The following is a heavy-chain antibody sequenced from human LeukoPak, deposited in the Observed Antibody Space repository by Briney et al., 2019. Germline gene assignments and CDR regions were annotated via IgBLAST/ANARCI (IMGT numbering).Heavy chain of an antibody. CDR3: ARGPYYYDSSGQILDY. J-gene: IGHJ4*02. Sequence: GGSLRLSCAASGFTFSSYGKHWVRQAPGKGLEWVAVIWYDGSNKYYADSVKGRFTISRDNSKNTLYLQMNSLRAEDTAVYYCARGPYYYDSSGQILDYWGQGTLVTVSS. D-gene: IGHD3-22*01. CDR1: GFTFSSYG. V-gene: IGHV3-33*01. CDR2: IWYDGSNK.